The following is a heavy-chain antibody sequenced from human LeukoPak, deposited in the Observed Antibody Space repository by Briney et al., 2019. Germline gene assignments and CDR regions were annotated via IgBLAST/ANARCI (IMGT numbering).Heavy chain of an antibody. Sequence: SETLSLTCTVSGGSISSYYWNWIRQPPGKGLEWIGRIYTSGSTTYNPSLKSRVTISVDTSKDQFSLRLSSVTAADTAVYYCARVHSSSWSPYYYYIDVWGKGATVTVSS. J-gene: IGHJ6*03. V-gene: IGHV4-4*08. CDR2: IYTSGST. CDR3: ARVHSSSWSPYYYYIDV. CDR1: GGSISSYY. D-gene: IGHD6-13*01.